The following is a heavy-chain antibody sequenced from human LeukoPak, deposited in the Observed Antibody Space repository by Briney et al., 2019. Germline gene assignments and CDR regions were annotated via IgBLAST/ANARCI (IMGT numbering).Heavy chain of an antibody. J-gene: IGHJ4*02. CDR1: GGTFSSYA. Sequence: ASVKVSSKASGGTFSSYAISWVRQAPGQGLECMGWINPNSGDTNYAQNFQGRVTMTRDTSITTAYMELSRLKFDDTAVYYCARDRSMEVGPSTDYFDFWGQGTLVTVSS. CDR2: INPNSGDT. V-gene: IGHV1-2*02. CDR3: ARDRSMEVGPSTDYFDF. D-gene: IGHD1-26*01.